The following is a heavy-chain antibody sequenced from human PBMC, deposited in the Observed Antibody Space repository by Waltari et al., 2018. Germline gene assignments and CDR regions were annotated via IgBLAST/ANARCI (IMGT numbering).Heavy chain of an antibody. CDR3: TKWLTAAGTGWFDC. CDR2: ITSSGGST. D-gene: IGHD6-13*01. Sequence: EVQLLESGGGLVQSGGSLRLSCAASGFTFSTYAMTWVRQAPGKGLEWVSGITSSGGSTYYAASVKGRFTISRDSSRNTLHLQMNSLRAEDTAIYYCTKWLTAAGTGWFDCWGQGTLVTVSS. V-gene: IGHV3-23*01. CDR1: GFTFSTYA. J-gene: IGHJ4*02.